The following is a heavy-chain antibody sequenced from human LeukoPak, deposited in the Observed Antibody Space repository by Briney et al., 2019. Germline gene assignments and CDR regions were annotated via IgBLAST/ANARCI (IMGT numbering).Heavy chain of an antibody. V-gene: IGHV3-23*01. CDR3: AKVRDSSSWYLDY. CDR1: GFTFSSYA. Sequence: GGSLRLSCAASGFTFSSYAMSWVRQAPGKGLEWVSAISGSGGSTYYADSVKGRFTISRDNSKNTLYLQMNSLRAEGTAVYFCAKVRDSSSWYLDYWGQGTLVTVSS. J-gene: IGHJ4*02. D-gene: IGHD6-13*01. CDR2: ISGSGGST.